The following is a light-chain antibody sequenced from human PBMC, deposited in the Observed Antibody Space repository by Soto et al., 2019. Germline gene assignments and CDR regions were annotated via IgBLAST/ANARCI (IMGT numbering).Light chain of an antibody. CDR1: SSDGGGYNY. CDR3: SSYTSSSSLWV. J-gene: IGLJ1*01. V-gene: IGLV2-14*01. Sequence: QSALTQPASVSGCPGQSISISCTGTSSDGGGYNYVSWYQQHPGKAPKLMIYDVSNRPSGVSNRFSGSKSGNTASLTISGLQAEDEADYYCSSYTSSSSLWVFGTGTKLTVL. CDR2: DVS.